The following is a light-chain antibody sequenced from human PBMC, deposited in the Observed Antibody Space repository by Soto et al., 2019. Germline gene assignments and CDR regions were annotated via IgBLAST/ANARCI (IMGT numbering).Light chain of an antibody. CDR3: SSYTSSSTLYV. V-gene: IGLV2-18*02. CDR1: SSDVGGYNR. Sequence: QSALTQPPSVSGSPGQSVTISCTGTSSDVGGYNRVSWYQQPPGTAPKLMIYEVSHRPSGVPDHFSGSKSGNTASLTISGLQADDEADYYCSSYTSSSTLYVFGTGTKLTVL. J-gene: IGLJ1*01. CDR2: EVS.